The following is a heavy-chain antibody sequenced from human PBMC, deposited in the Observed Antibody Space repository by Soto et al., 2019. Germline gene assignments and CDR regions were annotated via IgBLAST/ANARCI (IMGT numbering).Heavy chain of an antibody. V-gene: IGHV3-23*01. J-gene: IGHJ5*02. CDR3: AKVVVVVAATPGNWFDP. CDR1: GFTFSSYA. CDR2: ISGSGGST. Sequence: GGSLRLSCAASGFTFSSYAMSWVRQAPGKRLEWVSAISGSGGSTYYADSVKGRFTISRDNSKNTLYLQMNSLRAEDTAVYYCAKVVVVVAATPGNWFDPWGQGTLVTVSS. D-gene: IGHD2-15*01.